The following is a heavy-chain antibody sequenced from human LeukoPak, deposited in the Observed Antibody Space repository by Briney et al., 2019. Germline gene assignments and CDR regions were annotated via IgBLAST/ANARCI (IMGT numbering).Heavy chain of an antibody. CDR1: GFTFSNYA. J-gene: IGHJ4*02. CDR2: ITGSGGNT. V-gene: IGHV3-23*01. D-gene: IGHD3-9*01. CDR3: AKWGDYDVLTGYYVSDY. Sequence: PGASLRLSCAASGFTFSNYAMSWVRQAPGKGLEWVSAITGSGGNTYYADSVKGRFTISRDNSKNTVFLQMNSLRAEGTAVYYCAKWGDYDVLTGYYVSDYWGQGTLVTVSS.